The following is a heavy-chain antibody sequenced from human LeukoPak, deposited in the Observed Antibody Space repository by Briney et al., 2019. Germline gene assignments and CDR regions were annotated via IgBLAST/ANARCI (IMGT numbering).Heavy chain of an antibody. CDR3: ARETTVTTIYYYYYYGMDV. D-gene: IGHD4-11*01. CDR2: IKQDGSEK. CDR1: GFTFSSYW. Sequence: GGSLRLSCAASGFTFSSYWMSWVRQAPGKGLEWVANIKQDGSEKYYVDSVKGRFTISRDNAKNSLYLQMNSLRAEDTAVYYCARETTVTTIYYYYYYGMDVWGQGTTVXVSS. J-gene: IGHJ6*02. V-gene: IGHV3-7*03.